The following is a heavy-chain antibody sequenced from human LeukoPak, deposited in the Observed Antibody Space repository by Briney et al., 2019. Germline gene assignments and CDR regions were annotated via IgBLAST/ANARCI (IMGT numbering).Heavy chain of an antibody. J-gene: IGHJ3*02. D-gene: IGHD4-11*01. V-gene: IGHV4-31*03. CDR3: ARELQDVFDI. CDR1: GGSISSGGYY. CDR2: IYYSGST. Sequence: SETLSLTCTVSGGSISSGGYYWSWIRQHPGKGLEWIGYIYYSGSTYYNPSLKSRVTISVDTSKNQFSLKLSSVTAADTAFYYCARELQDVFDIWGQGTMVTVSS.